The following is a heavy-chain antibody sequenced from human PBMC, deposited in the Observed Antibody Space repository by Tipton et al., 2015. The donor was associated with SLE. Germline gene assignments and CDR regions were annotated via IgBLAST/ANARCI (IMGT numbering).Heavy chain of an antibody. V-gene: IGHV3-21*04. J-gene: IGHJ5*02. D-gene: IGHD6-19*01. CDR1: GFTFSSYS. Sequence: SLRLSCAASGFTFSSYSMNWVRQAPGKGLEWVSSISSSSSYIYYADSVKGRFTISRDNAKNSLYLQMNSLRAEDTAMYYCARHASTGWHEIDLWGPGTLVTVSS. CDR3: ARHASTGWHEIDL. CDR2: ISSSSSYI.